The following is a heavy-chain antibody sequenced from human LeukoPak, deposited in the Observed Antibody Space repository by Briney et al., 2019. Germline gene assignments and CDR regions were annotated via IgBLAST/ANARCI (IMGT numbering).Heavy chain of an antibody. J-gene: IGHJ4*02. CDR2: ISWNSGSI. Sequence: GESLRLSCAASGFTFDDYAMHWVRQAPGKGLEWVSGISWNSGSIGYADSVKGRFTISRDDSRNTVYLQMNNLRAEDTAVYYCAKQVSCDTTTCYSGMPPDYWGQGTLVTVSS. CDR1: GFTFDDYA. D-gene: IGHD2/OR15-2a*01. CDR3: AKQVSCDTTTCYSGMPPDY. V-gene: IGHV3-9*01.